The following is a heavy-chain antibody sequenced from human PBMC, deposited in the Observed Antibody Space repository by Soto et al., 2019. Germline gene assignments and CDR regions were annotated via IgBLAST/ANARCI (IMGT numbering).Heavy chain of an antibody. CDR1: GDTLNFHS. D-gene: IGHD3-10*01. J-gene: IGHJ4*02. Sequence: QVQLVQSGAEVKRPGSSVKVSCKASGDTLNFHSINWVRQAPGLGLEWMGRVNPILSMSNFAQRFQGRVTMTAHKAKSTSDMELSGLRFEDTAIYYCATSYGSGYRAFDYWGQGALVTVSS. V-gene: IGHV1-69*04. CDR3: ATSYGSGYRAFDY. CDR2: VNPILSMS.